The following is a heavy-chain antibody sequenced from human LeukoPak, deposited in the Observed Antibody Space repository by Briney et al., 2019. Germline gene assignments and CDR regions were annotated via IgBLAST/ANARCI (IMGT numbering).Heavy chain of an antibody. CDR3: AIPGYCSSTSCYVYAFDI. Sequence: LEPLSLAWAVYGGSFSGDYWGWSRQPPGKGLEWIGEINHSGSTNYNPSLKSRVTISVDTSKNQFSLKLSSVTAADTAVYYCAIPGYCSSTSCYVYAFDIWGQGTMVTVSS. CDR2: INHSGST. J-gene: IGHJ3*02. CDR1: GGSFSGDY. D-gene: IGHD2-2*01. V-gene: IGHV4-34*01.